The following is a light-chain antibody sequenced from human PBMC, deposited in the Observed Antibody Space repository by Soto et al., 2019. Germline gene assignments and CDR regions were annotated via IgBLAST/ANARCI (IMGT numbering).Light chain of an antibody. V-gene: IGKV3-11*01. CDR1: QSVDSH. Sequence: EIVLTQSPASLSLSPGERATLSCRASQSVDSHLVWYQQKPGQAPRLLIFGASNRATGIPARFSGSGSGTDFTLAINRLEPDDLAVYYCQQRNDWPITFGQGTRLEIK. CDR3: QQRNDWPIT. CDR2: GAS. J-gene: IGKJ5*01.